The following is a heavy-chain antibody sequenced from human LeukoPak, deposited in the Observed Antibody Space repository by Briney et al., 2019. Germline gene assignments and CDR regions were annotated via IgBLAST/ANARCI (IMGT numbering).Heavy chain of an antibody. D-gene: IGHD6-13*01. V-gene: IGHV1-3*03. Sequence: ASVKVSCKASGYTFTSYAMHWVRQAPGHRLEWMGWINAGNGNTEYSQEFQGRVTITRDTSASTAYMELSSLRSEDMAVYYCARDPSGYSSSWAPFDYWGQGALVTVSS. CDR3: ARDPSGYSSSWAPFDY. CDR1: GYTFTSYA. J-gene: IGHJ4*02. CDR2: INAGNGNT.